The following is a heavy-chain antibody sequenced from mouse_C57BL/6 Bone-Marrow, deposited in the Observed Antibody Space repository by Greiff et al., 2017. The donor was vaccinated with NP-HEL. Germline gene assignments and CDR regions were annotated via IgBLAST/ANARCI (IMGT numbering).Heavy chain of an antibody. D-gene: IGHD2-2*01. V-gene: IGHV1-54*01. CDR2: INPGSGGT. Sequence: QVQLQQSGAELVRPGTSVKVSCKASGYAFTNYLIEWVKRRPGQGLEWIGVINPGSGGTNYNEKFKGKATLTADKSSSTAYMQLSSLTSEDSAVYFCARRGNGYDAAWFAYWGQGTLVTVSA. CDR3: ARRGNGYDAAWFAY. CDR1: GYAFTNYL. J-gene: IGHJ3*01.